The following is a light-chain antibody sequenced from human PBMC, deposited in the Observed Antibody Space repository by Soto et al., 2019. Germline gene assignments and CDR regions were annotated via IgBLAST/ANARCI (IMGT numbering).Light chain of an antibody. CDR2: GAS. Sequence: EIVLTQSPGTLSLSPGERAALSCRASQSVSNSYVAWYQQKPGQAPRLLIYGASLRATGIPDRFSGSGSGAGFTLTISRLEPEDFAVYYCQQYGTLPRTFGQGTKVEIK. V-gene: IGKV3-20*01. CDR1: QSVSNSY. CDR3: QQYGTLPRT. J-gene: IGKJ1*01.